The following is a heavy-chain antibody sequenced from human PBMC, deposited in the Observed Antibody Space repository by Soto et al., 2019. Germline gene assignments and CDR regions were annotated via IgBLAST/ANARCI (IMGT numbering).Heavy chain of an antibody. CDR3: ARDRLRDSSFDY. Sequence: SETLSLTCTVSGGSISSGGYYWSWIRQHPGKGLEWIGYIYYSGSTYYNPSLKSRVTISVDTSKNQFSLKLSSVAAADTAVYYCARDRLRDSSFDYWGQGTLVTVSS. V-gene: IGHV4-30-4*08. J-gene: IGHJ4*02. CDR2: IYYSGST. CDR1: GGSISSGGYY. D-gene: IGHD4-17*01.